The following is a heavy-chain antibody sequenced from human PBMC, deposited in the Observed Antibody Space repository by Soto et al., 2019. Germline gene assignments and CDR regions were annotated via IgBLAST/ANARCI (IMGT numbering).Heavy chain of an antibody. CDR2: ISSDGSNQ. V-gene: IGHV3-30*03. J-gene: IGHJ4*02. D-gene: IGHD1-7*01. Sequence: QVQLVESGGGVVQPGRSLRLSCAASGFTFSNYAMHWVRQAPGKGLEWVALISSDGSNQYYPDSVKGRFTFSRDNSKNTLYLEVTSLRPEDTGVYYCARDRAWNCDYWGQGTPVTVSS. CDR1: GFTFSNYA. CDR3: ARDRAWNCDY.